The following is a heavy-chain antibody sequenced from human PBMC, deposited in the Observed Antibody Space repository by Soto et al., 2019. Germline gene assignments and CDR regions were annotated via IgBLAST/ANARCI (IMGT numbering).Heavy chain of an antibody. D-gene: IGHD2-2*01. CDR1: GCTFTSYY. Sequence: SSVKVSCKASGCTFTSYYMQWVRQAPGQGLERMGILNPSGGSTSSAQKFQGRVTMTRAPSTSTVYMELRSLRSEDTAVYYCARYRVVLPDAMTVECNWLDPWGQGTLVTVSS. V-gene: IGHV1-46*01. CDR2: LNPSGGST. CDR3: ARYRVVLPDAMTVECNWLDP. J-gene: IGHJ5*02.